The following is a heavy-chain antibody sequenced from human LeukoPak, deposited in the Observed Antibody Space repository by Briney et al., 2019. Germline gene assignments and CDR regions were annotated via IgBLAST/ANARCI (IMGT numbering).Heavy chain of an antibody. CDR3: ARGLGYPIDY. CDR2: IIPIFGTA. CDR1: GGTFSSYA. D-gene: IGHD5-12*01. Sequence: ASVKVSCXASGGTFSSYAISWVRQAPGQGLEWMGGIIPIFGTANYAQKFQGRVTITTDESTSTAYMELSSLRSEDTAVYYCARGLGYPIDYWGQGTLVTVSS. J-gene: IGHJ4*02. V-gene: IGHV1-69*05.